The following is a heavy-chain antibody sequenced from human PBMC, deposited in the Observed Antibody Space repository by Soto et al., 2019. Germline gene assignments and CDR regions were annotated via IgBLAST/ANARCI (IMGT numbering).Heavy chain of an antibody. J-gene: IGHJ6*03. D-gene: IGHD3-16*01. Sequence: ASGTLSLTCTVSGCSIRSSSFYWGWIRPPPGKGLELIGSIYYSGSTYYNPSLKSRVTISVDTSKNQFSLKLSSVTAADTAVYYCARPSQGVYYYYYMDVWGKGTTVTVSS. CDR3: ARPSQGVYYYYYMDV. CDR1: GCSIRSSSFY. V-gene: IGHV4-39*01. CDR2: IYYSGST.